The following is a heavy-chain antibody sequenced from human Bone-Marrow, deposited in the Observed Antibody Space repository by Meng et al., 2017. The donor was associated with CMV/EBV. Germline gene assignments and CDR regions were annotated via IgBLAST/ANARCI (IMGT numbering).Heavy chain of an antibody. V-gene: IGHV1-2*02. J-gene: IGHJ4*02. D-gene: IGHD7-27*01. CDR3: ARDDNWGPDY. CDR1: GYTFTAHY. Sequence: VSCKASGYTFTAHYFHWVRQAPGQGLEWMGWIHPHRGDTNYAQQFQGRVTLTRDTSINTGYMELTRLTSDDTAVYYCARDDNWGPDYWGQGTLVTVSS. CDR2: IHPHRGDT.